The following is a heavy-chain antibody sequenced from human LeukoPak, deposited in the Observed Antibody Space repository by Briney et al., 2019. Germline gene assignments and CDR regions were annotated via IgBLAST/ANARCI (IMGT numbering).Heavy chain of an antibody. J-gene: IGHJ4*02. V-gene: IGHV3-30*04. D-gene: IGHD2-2*02. CDR3: ARGYCTSTSCYNDY. Sequence: PGGSLRLSCVASGFTFSSTTMGWVRQAPGKGLEWVATTSFDVSNKYYADSVKGRFTISRDNSKNTLYLQMNSLRTEDTAVYSCARGYCTSTSCYNDYWGQGTLVTVSS. CDR1: GFTFSSTT. CDR2: TSFDVSNK.